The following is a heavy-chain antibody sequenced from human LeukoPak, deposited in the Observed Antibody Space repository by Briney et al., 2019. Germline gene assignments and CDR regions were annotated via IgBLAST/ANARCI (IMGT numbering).Heavy chain of an antibody. V-gene: IGHV1-8*01. J-gene: IGHJ5*02. Sequence: ASVKVSCKASGYTFTSYDINWVRQATGQGLEWMGWMNPNSGNTGYAQKFQGRVTMTRNTSISTAYMELSSLRSEDTAVYYCARDLRGAGSGSYYNLVPLYNWFDPWGQGTLVTVSP. CDR3: ARDLRGAGSGSYYNLVPLYNWFDP. CDR2: MNPNSGNT. D-gene: IGHD3-10*01. CDR1: GYTFTSYD.